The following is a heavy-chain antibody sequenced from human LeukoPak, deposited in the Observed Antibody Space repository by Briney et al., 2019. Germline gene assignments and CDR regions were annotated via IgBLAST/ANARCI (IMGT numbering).Heavy chain of an antibody. CDR2: INPNSGGT. CDR3: ARVDNSGWYYFDY. D-gene: IGHD6-19*01. V-gene: IGHV1-2*02. Sequence: ASVKVSCKASGSTFTGYYMHWVRQAPGQGLGWMGWINPNSGGTNYAQKFQGRVTMTRDTSISTAYMELSRLRSDDTAVYCCARVDNSGWYYFDYWGQGTLVTVSS. CDR1: GSTFTGYY. J-gene: IGHJ4*02.